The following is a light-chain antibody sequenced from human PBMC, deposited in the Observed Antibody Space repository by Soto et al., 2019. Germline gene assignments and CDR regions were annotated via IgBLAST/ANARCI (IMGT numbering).Light chain of an antibody. CDR2: GAS. Sequence: EIVMTQSPATLSVSPGERATLSCRASQSVSSNLAWYQQKPGQAPRLLIYGASTRATGIPARFSGSGSGTEFTLTISILQSDDFAVYYCQQYSNWPPETFGQGTKVDIK. J-gene: IGKJ1*01. CDR1: QSVSSN. CDR3: QQYSNWPPET. V-gene: IGKV3-15*01.